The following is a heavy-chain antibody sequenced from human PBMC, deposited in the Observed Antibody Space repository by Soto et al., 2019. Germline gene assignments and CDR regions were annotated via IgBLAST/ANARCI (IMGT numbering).Heavy chain of an antibody. CDR1: GFTFSSNA. J-gene: IGHJ6*02. D-gene: IGHD2-2*01. CDR2: ISYDGSNK. V-gene: IGHV3-30*14. Sequence: QVQLVESGGGVVQPGRSLRLSCAASGFTFSSNAMHWVRQAPGKGLEWVAVISYDGSNKYYSDPVKGRFTISRANSKTTLFLQMYSLRTEDTAVYYCARLEHCISKSSTLFSFSALDLWGQGTAVTIPS. CDR3: ARLEHCISKSSTLFSFSALDL.